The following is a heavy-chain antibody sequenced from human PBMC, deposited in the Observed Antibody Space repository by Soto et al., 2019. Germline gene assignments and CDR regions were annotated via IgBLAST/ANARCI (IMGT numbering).Heavy chain of an antibody. CDR2: ISYDGSNK. D-gene: IGHD3-3*01. CDR3: ARDRRITICGVDIYYYYGLDV. V-gene: IGHV3-30-3*01. J-gene: IGHJ6*02. CDR1: GFTFSSYA. Sequence: PGVSLRLSCAASGFTFSSYAMHWVRQAPGKGLEWVAVISYDGSNKYYADSVKGRFTISRDNSKNTLYLQMNSLRAEDKAVYYCARDRRITICGVDIYYYYGLDVWGQGTTATV.